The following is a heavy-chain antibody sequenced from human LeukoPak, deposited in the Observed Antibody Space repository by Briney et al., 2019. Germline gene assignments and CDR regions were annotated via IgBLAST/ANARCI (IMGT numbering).Heavy chain of an antibody. Sequence: GVSLRLPCTASGYIFNLYAMIWVRRSPGGALEWVSDISGCGGDRYYSDSVKGRFTISSDNYKNTMYLQMNSIRAEDTALYYCARDKEQVNWGQGQSDYWGQGALVTVSS. V-gene: IGHV3-23*01. J-gene: IGHJ4*02. CDR2: ISGCGGDR. CDR3: ARDKEQVNWGQGQSDY. CDR1: GYIFNLYA. D-gene: IGHD3-16*01.